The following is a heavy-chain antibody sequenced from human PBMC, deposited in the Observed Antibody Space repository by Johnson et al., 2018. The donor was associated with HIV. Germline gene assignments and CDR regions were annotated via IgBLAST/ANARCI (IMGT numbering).Heavy chain of an antibody. CDR1: GFTVSSNY. V-gene: IGHV3-66*01. D-gene: IGHD6-19*01. J-gene: IGHJ3*02. CDR3: ARADVMSSGWSGDAFDI. CDR2: IYSGGST. Sequence: VQLVESGGGLVQPGGSLRLSCAASGFTVSSNYMSWVRQAPGKGLEWVSVIYSGGSTYYADSVKGRFTISRDNSKNTLYLQMNSLRAEDTAVYYCARADVMSSGWSGDAFDIWGQGTMVTVSS.